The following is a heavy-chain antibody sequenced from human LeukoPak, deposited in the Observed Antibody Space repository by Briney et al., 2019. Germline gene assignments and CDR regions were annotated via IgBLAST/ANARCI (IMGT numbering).Heavy chain of an antibody. Sequence: KTGGSLRLSCAASGFTFSSYSMNWVRQAPKKWLEWVSSISSSSSYIYYADSMKGRFTISRDNAKSSLYLQMNSLRAEDTAVYYCCSGDIVATRNDYWGQGTLVTVSS. V-gene: IGHV3-21*01. J-gene: IGHJ4*02. D-gene: IGHD5-12*01. CDR1: GFTFSSYS. CDR3: CSGDIVATRNDY. CDR2: ISSSSSYI.